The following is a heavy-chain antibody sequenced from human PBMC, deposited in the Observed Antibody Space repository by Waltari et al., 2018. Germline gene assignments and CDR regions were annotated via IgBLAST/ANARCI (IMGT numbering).Heavy chain of an antibody. CDR1: GGGFRGSS. D-gene: IGHD2-15*01. V-gene: IGHV1-69*16. CDR3: ARDGDYGGNAPSDY. CDR2: IIPTLGIA. Sequence: VPLVQSGAVVKKPGSSVKVSCTASGGGFRGSSINWVRQVPGQGLEWMGGIIPTLGIADDAPKFQDRVTISADEFTRTAYMEVRSLLPEDTAVYYCARDGDYGGNAPSDYWGQGTLVTVSS. J-gene: IGHJ4*02.